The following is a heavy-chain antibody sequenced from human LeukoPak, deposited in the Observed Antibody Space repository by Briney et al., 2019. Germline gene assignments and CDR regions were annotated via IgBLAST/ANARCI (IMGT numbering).Heavy chain of an antibody. CDR1: GFTFSTYG. CDR2: ISDRGGST. V-gene: IGHV3-23*01. CDR3: ANLHTVSTSVP. Sequence: PGGSLRLSCAASGFTFSTYGMNWVRQGPGKGLEWVSGISDRGGSTYYADSVKGRFTISRDNSKNTLYLQMNSLRAEDTAIYYCANLHTVSTSVPWGQGTLVTVSS. D-gene: IGHD4-17*01. J-gene: IGHJ4*02.